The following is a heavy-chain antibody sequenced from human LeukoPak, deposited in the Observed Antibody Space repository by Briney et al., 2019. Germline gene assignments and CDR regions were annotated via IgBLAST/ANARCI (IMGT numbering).Heavy chain of an antibody. CDR3: VRRTTGEYYFDY. CDR2: IYPGDSDI. Sequence: GESLKISCKGSRYSFANSWIGWVRQVPGRGLEWIGIIYPGDSDIRYSPSFQGQVNISADKSISTAYLQWSSLKASDTAMYYCVRRTTGEYYFDYWGQGTLVTVSS. D-gene: IGHD7-27*01. V-gene: IGHV5-51*01. J-gene: IGHJ4*02. CDR1: RYSFANSW.